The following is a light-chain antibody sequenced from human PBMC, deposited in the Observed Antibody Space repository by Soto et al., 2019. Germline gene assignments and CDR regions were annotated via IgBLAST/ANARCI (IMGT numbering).Light chain of an antibody. CDR3: QQRYNSWT. CDR1: QSVGNY. J-gene: IGKJ1*01. Sequence: VLTQSPATLSLSPGDIATLSWRASQSVGNYLAWYQQKSGQAPSLLIYGASNRATGIPARFSGSGSGTDFTLTISSLEPEDFAVYYCQQRYNSWTFGQGTKVDIK. V-gene: IGKV3-11*01. CDR2: GAS.